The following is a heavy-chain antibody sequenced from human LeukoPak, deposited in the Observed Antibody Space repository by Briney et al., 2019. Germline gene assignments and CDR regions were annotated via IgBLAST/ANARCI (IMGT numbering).Heavy chain of an antibody. V-gene: IGHV4-59*08. Sequence: PSETLSLTCTVCGESISGFYWNWIRQPPGKGLEWIGYIYYSGSTNYNPSLKSRVAISVDTSKNQFSLKLSSVTAADTAVYYCARHQWVPAFEIWGQGTMVTVSS. J-gene: IGHJ3*02. CDR3: ARHQWVPAFEI. CDR2: IYYSGST. D-gene: IGHD1-26*01. CDR1: GESISGFY.